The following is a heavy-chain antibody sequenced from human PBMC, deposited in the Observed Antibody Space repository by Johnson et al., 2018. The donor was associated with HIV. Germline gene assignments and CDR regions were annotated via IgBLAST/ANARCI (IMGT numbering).Heavy chain of an antibody. Sequence: VQLVESGGGVVQPGRSLRLSCAASGFTVSSNYISWVRQAPGKGLEWVSIIYSGGSTFYADSVKARFTISRDSSKNTLYLQMNSLRAEDTAVYHCARALSGSGYYPGAFDIWGQGTMVTVSS. CDR3: ARALSGSGYYPGAFDI. J-gene: IGHJ3*02. CDR2: IYSGGST. D-gene: IGHD3-22*01. CDR1: GFTVSSNY. V-gene: IGHV3-66*01.